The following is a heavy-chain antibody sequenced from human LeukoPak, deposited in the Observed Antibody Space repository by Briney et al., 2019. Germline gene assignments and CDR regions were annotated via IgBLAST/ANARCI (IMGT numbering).Heavy chain of an antibody. CDR1: GGTFRSYA. D-gene: IGHD4-17*01. Sequence: SVKVSCKASGGTFRSYAITWVRQAPGKGLGWMGGIIPMINTPKYAQKFQGRVSITADESTSTGYMEVSSLRSEDTDVYYCAIFQGTYGDNENDYWGQGTLVTVSS. CDR3: AIFQGTYGDNENDY. CDR2: IIPMINTP. V-gene: IGHV1-69*13. J-gene: IGHJ4*02.